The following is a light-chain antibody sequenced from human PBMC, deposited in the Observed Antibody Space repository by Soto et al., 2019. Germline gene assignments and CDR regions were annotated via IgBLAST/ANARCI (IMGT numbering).Light chain of an antibody. J-gene: IGLJ2*01. CDR2: EVS. CDR1: SSDVGGYNY. Sequence: QSALTQPPSASGSPGQSVTISCTRTSSDVGGYNYVSWYQQPPGNAPKLMMYEVSKRPSGVPDRFSGSKSGTTASLTVSGLQAEEEADYYCSSYAGSKTLFGGGTKRTVL. CDR3: SSYAGSKTL. V-gene: IGLV2-8*01.